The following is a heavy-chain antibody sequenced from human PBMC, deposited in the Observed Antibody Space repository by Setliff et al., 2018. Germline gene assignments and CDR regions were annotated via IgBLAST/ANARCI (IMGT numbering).Heavy chain of an antibody. D-gene: IGHD2-2*01. J-gene: IGHJ6*03. Sequence: NPSETLSLTCAVYSGSFSGYFWSWIRQPPGKGLEWIGEINHSGSTNYNPSLKSRVTISVDTSKNQFSLKLSSVTAADTAVYYCARGRMPHYYMDVWGKGTTVTVSS. CDR2: INHSGST. CDR3: ARGRMPHYYMDV. V-gene: IGHV4-34*01. CDR1: SGSFSGYF.